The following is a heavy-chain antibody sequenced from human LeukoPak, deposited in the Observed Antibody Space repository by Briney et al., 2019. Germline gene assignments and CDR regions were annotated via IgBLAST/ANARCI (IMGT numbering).Heavy chain of an antibody. CDR3: ARDIEGAATGLFDY. CDR2: ISSSGSTI. V-gene: IGHV3-48*03. CDR1: GFTFSSYE. D-gene: IGHD6-13*01. J-gene: IGHJ4*02. Sequence: GGSLRLSCAASGFTFSSYEMNWVRQAPGKGLEWVSYISSSGSTIYYADSVKGRFTISRDNAKNSLYLQMNSLRAEDTAVYYCARDIEGAATGLFDYWGQGTLVTVSS.